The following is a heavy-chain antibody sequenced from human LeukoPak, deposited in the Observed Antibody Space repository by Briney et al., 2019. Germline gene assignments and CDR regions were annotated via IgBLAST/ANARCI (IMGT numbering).Heavy chain of an antibody. CDR3: AKPREGGSSFLFDY. Sequence: GGSLRLSCAASGFTFSSYSMNWVRQAPGKGLEWVSYISSSSSTIYYADSVKGRFTISRDNAKNSLYLQMNSLRAEDTAVYYCAKPREGGSSFLFDYWGQGTLVTVSS. D-gene: IGHD6-6*01. CDR1: GFTFSSYS. J-gene: IGHJ4*02. V-gene: IGHV3-48*01. CDR2: ISSSSSTI.